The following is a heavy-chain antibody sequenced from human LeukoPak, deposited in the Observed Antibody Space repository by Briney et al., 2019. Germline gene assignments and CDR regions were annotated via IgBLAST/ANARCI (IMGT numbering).Heavy chain of an antibody. Sequence: SETLSLTCTVSGGSISSYYWSWIRQPPGKGLEWIGSIYYSGSTYYNPSLKSRVTISVDTSKNQFSLKLSSVTAADTAVYYCARGVVPAAWINYWGQGTLVTVSS. J-gene: IGHJ4*02. CDR2: IYYSGST. V-gene: IGHV4-59*12. CDR1: GGSISSYY. D-gene: IGHD2-2*01. CDR3: ARGVVPAAWINY.